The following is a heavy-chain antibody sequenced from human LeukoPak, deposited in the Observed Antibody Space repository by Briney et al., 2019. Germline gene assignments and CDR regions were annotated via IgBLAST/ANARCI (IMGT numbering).Heavy chain of an antibody. CDR1: GGSISSGGYY. Sequence: SETLSLTCTVSGGSISSGGYYWSWIRQPPGKGLEWIGYIYHSGSTYYNPSLKSRVTISVDRSKNQFSLKLSSVTAADTAVYYCARGRIVGAPSPFDYWGQGTLVTVSS. J-gene: IGHJ4*02. CDR3: ARGRIVGAPSPFDY. CDR2: IYHSGST. V-gene: IGHV4-30-2*01. D-gene: IGHD1-26*01.